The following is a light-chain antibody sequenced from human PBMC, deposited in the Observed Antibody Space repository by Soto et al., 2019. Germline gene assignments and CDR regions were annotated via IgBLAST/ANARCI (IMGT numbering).Light chain of an antibody. Sequence: EILMAQSPATLSVSPGEGATLSCRASQSVSSSYLAWYQQKPGQAPRLLIYDASNRATGIPARFSGSGSGTDFTLTISSLEPEDFAVYYCQQRSNWPLITFGQGTRLEIK. CDR2: DAS. J-gene: IGKJ5*01. CDR3: QQRSNWPLIT. V-gene: IGKV3-11*01. CDR1: QSVSSSY.